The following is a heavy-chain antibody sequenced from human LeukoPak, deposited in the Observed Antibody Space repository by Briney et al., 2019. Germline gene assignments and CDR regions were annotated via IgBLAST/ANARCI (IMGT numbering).Heavy chain of an antibody. CDR2: IHGDGTIT. CDR3: ARNFVGSSTSDFDS. D-gene: IGHD2-2*01. V-gene: IGHV3-74*01. CDR1: GFTFSSYW. J-gene: IGHJ4*02. Sequence: PGGSLRLSCAASGFTFSSYWMHWVRQVPGKGLVWVSRIHGDGTITNYEDSVKGRFTIYRDNARNTVYLQMHSLGAEDTAIYYCARNFVGSSTSDFDSWGQGTQVTVSS.